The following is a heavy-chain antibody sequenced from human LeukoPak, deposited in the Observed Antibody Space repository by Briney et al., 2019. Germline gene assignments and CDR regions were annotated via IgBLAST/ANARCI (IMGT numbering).Heavy chain of an antibody. J-gene: IGHJ4*02. CDR2: INHSGST. D-gene: IGHD6-13*01. Sequence: PSETLSLTCAVYGGSFSGYYWSWIRQPPGKGLEWIGEINHSGSTNYNPSLKSRVTISVDTSKNQFSLKLSSVTAADTAVYYWARLGFDSSSSWYGVGVFDYWGQGTLVTVSS. V-gene: IGHV4-34*01. CDR3: ARLGFDSSSSWYGVGVFDY. CDR1: GGSFSGYY.